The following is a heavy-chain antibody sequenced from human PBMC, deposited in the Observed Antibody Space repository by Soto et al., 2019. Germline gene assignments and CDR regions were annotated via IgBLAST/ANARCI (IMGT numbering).Heavy chain of an antibody. CDR1: GGSISSYY. CDR2: IYYSGST. CDR3: ARRAGITYYYYMDV. J-gene: IGHJ6*03. D-gene: IGHD3-16*01. V-gene: IGHV4-59*08. Sequence: SETLSLTCTVSGGSISSYYWSWIRQPPGKGLEWIGYIYYSGSTNYNPSLKSRVTMSVDTSKNQFSLKLSSVTAADTAVYYCARRAGITYYYYMDVWGKGTTVTVSS.